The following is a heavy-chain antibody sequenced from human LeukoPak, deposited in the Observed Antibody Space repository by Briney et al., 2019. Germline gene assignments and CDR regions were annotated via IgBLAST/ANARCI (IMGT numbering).Heavy chain of an antibody. J-gene: IGHJ6*03. Sequence: GGFLRLSCAASGFTVSSNYMNWVRQAPGKGLEWVSTIKGTGLTTYYADSVKGRFTISRDNAKNSLFLQMSSLRADDTAIYYCARAGELGYMDVWGKGTAVTVSS. CDR2: IKGTGLTT. V-gene: IGHV3-11*04. D-gene: IGHD3-16*01. CDR3: ARAGELGYMDV. CDR1: GFTVSSNY.